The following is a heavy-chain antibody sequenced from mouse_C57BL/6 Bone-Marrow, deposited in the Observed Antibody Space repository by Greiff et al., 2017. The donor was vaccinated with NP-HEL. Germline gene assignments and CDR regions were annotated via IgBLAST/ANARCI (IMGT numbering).Heavy chain of an antibody. CDR1: GFSFNTYA. J-gene: IGHJ1*03. Sequence: EVQRVESGGGLVRPTGSFKLSCAASGFSFNTYAMNWVRQAPGQGLEWVARIRRKSNNYESYYADSVKDRLTISRDDSESMLDLQMNSMKTEDTAMDYCGRHGRSPWYFDVWGTGTTVTVSS. V-gene: IGHV10-1*01. CDR3: GRHGRSPWYFDV. CDR2: IRRKSNNYES. D-gene: IGHD1-1*01.